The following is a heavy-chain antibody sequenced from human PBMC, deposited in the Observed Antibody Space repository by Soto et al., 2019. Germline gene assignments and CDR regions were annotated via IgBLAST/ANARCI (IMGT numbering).Heavy chain of an antibody. V-gene: IGHV1-69*13. CDR3: ARDMVRGAIHYYGMDV. J-gene: IGHJ6*02. D-gene: IGHD3-10*01. Sequence: SVKVSCKASGVAFSSYSIWWVRQAPGQGLEWMGGIIPIFGTANYAQKFQGRVTITADESTSTAYMELSSLRTEDTAVYYCARDMVRGAIHYYGMDVWGQGTTVTVS. CDR2: IIPIFGTA. CDR1: GVAFSSYS.